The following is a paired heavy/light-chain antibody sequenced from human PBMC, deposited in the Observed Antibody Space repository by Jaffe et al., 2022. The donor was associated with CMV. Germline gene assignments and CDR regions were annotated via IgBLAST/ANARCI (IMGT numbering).Heavy chain of an antibody. D-gene: IGHD3-22*01. CDR3: GRDREYYDTSGYYFAY. J-gene: IGHJ4*02. V-gene: IGHV3-21*01. Sequence: EVQLVESGGGLVKPGGSLRLSCAASGFTFSLYSMNWVRQAPGKGLEWVSSISSTSSYIYYADSVKGRFTISRDNAKNSLYLQMNSLRAEDTAVYYCGRDREYYDTSGYYFAYWGQGTLVTVSS. CDR2: ISSTSSYI. CDR1: GFTFSLYS.
Light chain of an antibody. CDR3: QQRSNWPRYT. Sequence: EIVLTQSPATLSLSPGERATLSCRASQSVSSYLAWYQQKPGQAPRLLIYDASNRATGIPARFSGSGSGTDFTLTISSLEPEDFAVYYCQQRSNWPRYTFGQGTKLEIK. J-gene: IGKJ2*01. CDR1: QSVSSY. V-gene: IGKV3-11*01. CDR2: DAS.